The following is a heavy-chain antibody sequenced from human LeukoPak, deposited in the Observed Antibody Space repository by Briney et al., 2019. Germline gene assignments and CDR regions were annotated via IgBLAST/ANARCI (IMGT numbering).Heavy chain of an antibody. Sequence: PGGSLRLSCAASGFTFSSYAMSWVRQAPGKGLEWVSAISGSGGSTYYVDSVKGRFTISRDNSKNTLYLQMNSLRAEDTAVYYCAKGRALDWLLSKAFDYWGQGTLVTVSS. V-gene: IGHV3-23*01. CDR3: AKGRALDWLLSKAFDY. CDR1: GFTFSSYA. J-gene: IGHJ4*02. CDR2: ISGSGGST. D-gene: IGHD3-9*01.